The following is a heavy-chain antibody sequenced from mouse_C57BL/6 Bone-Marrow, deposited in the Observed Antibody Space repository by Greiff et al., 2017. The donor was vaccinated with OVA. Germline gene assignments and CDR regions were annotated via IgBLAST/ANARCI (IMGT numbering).Heavy chain of an antibody. CDR2: IYPGSGST. V-gene: IGHV1-55*01. J-gene: IGHJ2*01. CDR1: GYTFTSYW. CDR3: ARQDYYGSSPLDY. Sequence: QVQLQQPGAELVKPGASVKMSCTASGYTFTSYWITWVKQRPGQGLEWIGDIYPGSGSTNYNEKFKGKATLTVDTSSSTAYMQLSSLTSENSAVYYCARQDYYGSSPLDYWGQGTTLTVSA. D-gene: IGHD1-1*01.